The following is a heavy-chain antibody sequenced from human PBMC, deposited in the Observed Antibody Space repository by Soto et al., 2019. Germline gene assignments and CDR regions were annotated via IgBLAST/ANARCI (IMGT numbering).Heavy chain of an antibody. CDR3: AHLTYYYDSSGYYSRAEYFQH. D-gene: IGHD3-22*01. CDR1: GFSLSTSGVG. CDR2: IYWDDDK. V-gene: IGHV2-5*02. Sequence: QITLKESGPTLVKPTQTLTLTCTFSGFSLSTSGVGVGWIRQPPGKALEWLALIYWDDDKRYSPSLKSRLTITNDTSKNQVVFTMTNMDPVDTATYYCAHLTYYYDSSGYYSRAEYFQHWGQGTLVTVSS. J-gene: IGHJ1*01.